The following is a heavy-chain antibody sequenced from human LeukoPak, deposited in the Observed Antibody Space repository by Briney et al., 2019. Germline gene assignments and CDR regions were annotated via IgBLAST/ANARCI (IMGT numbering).Heavy chain of an antibody. CDR3: AKGGRDTDY. Sequence: GGSLRLSCAASGFTFSTYTMSWVRQAPGKGLGWVSAISNSRTTYYADSVKGRFTISRDNSKNTLYLQMNSLRAEDTALYYCAKGGRDTDYWGQGTLVTVSS. D-gene: IGHD5-24*01. CDR1: GFTFSTYT. V-gene: IGHV3-23*01. CDR2: ISNSRTT. J-gene: IGHJ4*02.